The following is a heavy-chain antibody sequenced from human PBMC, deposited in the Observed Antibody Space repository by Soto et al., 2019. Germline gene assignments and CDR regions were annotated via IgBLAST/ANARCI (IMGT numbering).Heavy chain of an antibody. CDR3: AREDSYGWAGESLDV. CDR1: GDSLRGQS. J-gene: IGHJ6*02. D-gene: IGHD3-16*01. V-gene: IGHV4-34*01. Sequence: HVQLQQWGAGLLKDSEPLSLTCAVVGDSLRGQSWNWIRQSPGKGLEWIGELDQSGGTNYNPSLKSRAIISDDTSKNQFSLTLTSVTAADTAVYYCAREDSYGWAGESLDVWGQGPTVTVSS. CDR2: LDQSGGT.